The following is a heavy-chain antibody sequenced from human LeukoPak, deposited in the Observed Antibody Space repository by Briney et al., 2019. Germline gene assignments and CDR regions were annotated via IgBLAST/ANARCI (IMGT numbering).Heavy chain of an antibody. V-gene: IGHV3-7*01. Sequence: PGGSLTLSCAASGFTFSNCWLTWVRQAPGKGLEWVANIKKDGSAKYYMDSVKGRFTISRDNAKNSLYLQMNSLRPEDTAVYYCAVEVGLPATGGNYWGQGTLVTVSS. D-gene: IGHD3/OR15-3a*01. CDR3: AVEVGLPATGGNY. CDR2: IKKDGSAK. CDR1: GFTFSNCW. J-gene: IGHJ4*02.